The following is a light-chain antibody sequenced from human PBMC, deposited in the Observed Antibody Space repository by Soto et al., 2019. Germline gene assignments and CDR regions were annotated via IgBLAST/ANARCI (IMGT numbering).Light chain of an antibody. J-gene: IGKJ2*01. CDR2: DAS. CDR1: QSVDST. Sequence: EIVMTQSPATLSVSPGETAALSCRASQSVDSTLAWYQQKPGQAPRLLIYDASTRATGIPARFSGSGPGTEFTLTISRLQSEDFAVYFCQQYHKWPPYTFGQGTKLEL. CDR3: QQYHKWPPYT. V-gene: IGKV3-15*01.